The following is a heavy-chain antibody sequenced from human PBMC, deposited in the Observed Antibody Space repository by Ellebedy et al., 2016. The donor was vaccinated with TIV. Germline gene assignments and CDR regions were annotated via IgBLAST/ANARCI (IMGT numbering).Heavy chain of an antibody. CDR2: IFSNDEK. D-gene: IGHD2-2*01. CDR1: GFSLSNARMG. J-gene: IGHJ6*02. V-gene: IGHV2-26*01. Sequence: SGPTLVKPTETLTLTCTVSGFSLSNARMGVSWIRQPPGKALEWLAHIFSNDEKSYSTSLKSRLTISKDTSKSQVVLTMTNMDPVDTATYYCARCYGAVGFGMDVWGQGTTVTVSS. CDR3: ARCYGAVGFGMDV.